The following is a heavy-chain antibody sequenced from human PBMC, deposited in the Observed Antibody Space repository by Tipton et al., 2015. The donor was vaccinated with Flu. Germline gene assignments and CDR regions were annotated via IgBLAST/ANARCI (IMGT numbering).Heavy chain of an antibody. CDR3: ARIQQLKYFDY. CDR2: IYYSGST. CDR1: GGSISSSSYC. V-gene: IGHV4-39*07. J-gene: IGHJ4*02. D-gene: IGHD6-13*01. Sequence: TLSLTCTVSGGSISSSSYCWGWIRQPPGKGLEWIGSIYYSGSTYYNPSLKSRVTISVDTSKNQFSLKLSSVTAADTAVYYCARIQQLKYFDYWGQGTLVTVSS.